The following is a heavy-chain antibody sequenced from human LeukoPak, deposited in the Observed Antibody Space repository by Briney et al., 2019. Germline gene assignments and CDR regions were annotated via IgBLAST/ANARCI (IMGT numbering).Heavy chain of an antibody. D-gene: IGHD3-3*01. CDR2: FDPEDGGT. V-gene: IGHV1-24*01. CDR1: GYTLTELS. Sequence: RASVKVSCKVSGYTLTELSMHWVRQAPGKGLEWMGGFDPEDGGTIYAQKFQGRVTMTEDTSTDTAYMELSSLRSEDTAVYYCATGKALRFLEWLFWFDPWGQGTLVTVSS. CDR3: ATGKALRFLEWLFWFDP. J-gene: IGHJ5*02.